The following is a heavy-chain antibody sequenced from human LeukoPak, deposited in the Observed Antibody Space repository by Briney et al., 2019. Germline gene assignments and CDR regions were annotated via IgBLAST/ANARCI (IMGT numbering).Heavy chain of an antibody. CDR2: IIPIFGTA. CDR3: ARDVRYSSGWYSGY. Sequence: SVKVSCXASGGTFSSYAISWVRQAPGQGLEWMGRIIPIFGTANYAQKFQGRVTITTDESTSTAYMELSSLRSEDTAVYYCARDVRYSSGWYSGYWGQGTLVTVSS. V-gene: IGHV1-69*05. CDR1: GGTFSSYA. D-gene: IGHD6-19*01. J-gene: IGHJ4*02.